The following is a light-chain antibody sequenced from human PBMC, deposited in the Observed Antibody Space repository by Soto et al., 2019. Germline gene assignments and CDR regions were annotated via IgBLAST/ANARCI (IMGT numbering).Light chain of an antibody. CDR3: QQYNIYWT. V-gene: IGKV1-5*01. Sequence: DIQMTQSPSTLSASVGDRVTITCRASQSISTWLAWYQQRPGKAPRLLIYESSRLQSGVPSRFSGSGSGTEFTLTISSLQPDDFAIYYCQQYNIYWTFGQGTKVDIK. CDR1: QSISTW. J-gene: IGKJ1*01. CDR2: ESS.